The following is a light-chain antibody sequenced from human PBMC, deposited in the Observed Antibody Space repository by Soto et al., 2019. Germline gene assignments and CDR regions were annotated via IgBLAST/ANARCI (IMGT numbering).Light chain of an antibody. V-gene: IGLV1-47*01. Sequence: QSVLTQPPSASGTPGQGVTISCSGSTSNIGSNYVYWYQQLPGTAPKLLIYRNNQRPSGVPDRFSGSKSGTSASLVISGLRSDDEADYLCATWDDSLNGFFVFGTGTKVTVL. CDR1: TSNIGSNY. CDR3: ATWDDSLNGFFV. J-gene: IGLJ1*01. CDR2: RNN.